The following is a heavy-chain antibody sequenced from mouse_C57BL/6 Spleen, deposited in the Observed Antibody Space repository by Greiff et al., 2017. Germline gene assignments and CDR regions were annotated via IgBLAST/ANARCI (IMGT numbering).Heavy chain of an antibody. D-gene: IGHD2-4*01. CDR1: GYSFTGYY. J-gene: IGHJ3*01. CDR3: ARSRDYDPFAY. Sequence: EVQLQESGPELVKPGASVKISCKASGYSFTGYYMNWVKQSPEKSLEWIGVINPSTGGTTYNQKFKAKATLTVDKSSSTAYMQLKSLTSEDSAVYYCARSRDYDPFAYWGQGTLVTVSA. V-gene: IGHV1-42*01. CDR2: INPSTGGT.